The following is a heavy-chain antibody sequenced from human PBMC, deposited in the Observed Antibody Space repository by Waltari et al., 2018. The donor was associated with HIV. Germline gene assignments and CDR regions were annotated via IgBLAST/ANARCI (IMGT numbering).Heavy chain of an antibody. CDR2: INHSGST. D-gene: IGHD3-3*01. Sequence: QVQLQQWGAGLLKPSETLSLTCAVYGGSFSGYYWSWIRQPPGTGLEWIGEINHSGSTNYNPSLKSRVTISVDTSKNQFSLKLSSVTAADTAVYYCARAGGHSRYYDFWSGLNWFDPWGQGTLVTVSS. CDR3: ARAGGHSRYYDFWSGLNWFDP. V-gene: IGHV4-34*01. J-gene: IGHJ5*02. CDR1: GGSFSGYY.